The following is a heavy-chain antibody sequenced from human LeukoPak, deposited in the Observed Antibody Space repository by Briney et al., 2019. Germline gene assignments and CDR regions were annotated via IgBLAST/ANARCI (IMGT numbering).Heavy chain of an antibody. V-gene: IGHV3-13*01. Sequence: PGGSLRLSCAASGFTFSSYDMHWVRQATGKGLEWVSAIGTAGDTYYPGSVKGRFTISRENAKNSLYLQMNSLRAGDTAVYYCARVLGSYGMDVWGQGTTVTVSS. D-gene: IGHD3-10*01. CDR3: ARVLGSYGMDV. CDR1: GFTFSSYD. CDR2: IGTAGDT. J-gene: IGHJ6*02.